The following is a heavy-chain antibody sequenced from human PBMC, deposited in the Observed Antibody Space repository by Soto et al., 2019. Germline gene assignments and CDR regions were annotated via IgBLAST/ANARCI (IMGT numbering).Heavy chain of an antibody. V-gene: IGHV3-7*01. CDR3: ARDGQLVINYFDY. Sequence: GGSLRLSCAASGFTFSSYWMSWVRQAPGKGLEWVANIKQDGSEKYYVDPVKGRFTFSRDNAKNSLYLQMNSLRAEDTAVYYCARDGQLVINYFDYWGQGTLVTVSS. CDR2: IKQDGSEK. CDR1: GFTFSSYW. J-gene: IGHJ4*02. D-gene: IGHD6-13*01.